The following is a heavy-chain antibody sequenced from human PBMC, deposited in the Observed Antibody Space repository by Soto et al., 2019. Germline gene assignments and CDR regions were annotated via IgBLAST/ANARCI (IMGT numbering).Heavy chain of an antibody. Sequence: VQLVESGGGVVQPGRSLRLSCAASGFTFSSYAMHWVRQAPGKGLEWVAVISYDGSNKYYADSVKGRFTISRDNSKNTLYLQMNSLRAEDTAVYYCARDLSHPGYYYDSSGYPHYWGQGTLVTVSS. CDR1: GFTFSSYA. CDR3: ARDLSHPGYYYDSSGYPHY. CDR2: ISYDGSNK. V-gene: IGHV3-30-3*01. D-gene: IGHD3-22*01. J-gene: IGHJ4*02.